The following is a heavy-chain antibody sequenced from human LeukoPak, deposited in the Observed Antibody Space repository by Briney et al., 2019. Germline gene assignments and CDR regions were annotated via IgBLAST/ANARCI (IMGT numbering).Heavy chain of an antibody. CDR3: ARGTTYYYGSGKYNWFDP. Sequence: PGGSLRLSCAASGFTFSSYSMNWVRQAPGKGLEWVSSISSSSSYIYHADSGKGRFTISRDNAKNSLYLQMNSLRAEDTAVYYCARGTTYYYGSGKYNWFDPWGQGTLVTVSS. V-gene: IGHV3-21*01. CDR2: ISSSSSYI. J-gene: IGHJ5*02. D-gene: IGHD3-10*01. CDR1: GFTFSSYS.